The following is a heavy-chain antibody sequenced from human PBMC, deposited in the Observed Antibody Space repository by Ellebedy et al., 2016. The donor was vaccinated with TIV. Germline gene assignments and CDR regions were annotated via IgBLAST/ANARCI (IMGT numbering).Heavy chain of an antibody. J-gene: IGHJ6*03. D-gene: IGHD2-2*01. V-gene: IGHV1-2*02. CDR1: GYTFTGYY. CDR3: ARGSTRGYYYMDV. Sequence: ASVKVSCXASGYTFTGYYMHWVRQAPGQGLEWMGWINPNSGGTNYAQKFQGRVTMTRDTSISTAYMELSRLRSDDTAVYYRARGSTRGYYYMDVWGKGTTVTVSS. CDR2: INPNSGGT.